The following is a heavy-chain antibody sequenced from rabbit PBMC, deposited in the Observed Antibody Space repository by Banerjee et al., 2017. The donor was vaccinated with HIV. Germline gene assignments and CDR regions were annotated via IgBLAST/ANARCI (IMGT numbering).Heavy chain of an antibody. D-gene: IGHD6-1*01. CDR1: GFTLSSYW. V-gene: IGHV1S40*01. Sequence: QSLEESGGDLVKPGASLTLTCTASGFTLSSYWICWVRQAPGKGLEWIACIYAGSSGSTYYASWAKGRFTISKTSSTTVTLQMTSLTAADTATYFCARKNIWTYGAYAYALNLWGQGTLVTVS. J-gene: IGHJ4*01. CDR2: IYAGSSGST. CDR3: ARKNIWTYGAYAYALNL.